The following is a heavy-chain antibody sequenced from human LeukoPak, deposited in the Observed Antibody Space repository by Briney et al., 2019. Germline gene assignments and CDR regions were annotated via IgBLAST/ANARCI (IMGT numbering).Heavy chain of an antibody. CDR3: ARSLRRDCDSTSCWAALDI. V-gene: IGHV3-11*03. J-gene: IGHJ3*02. CDR1: GFTFSDYY. D-gene: IGHD2-2*01. Sequence: PGWSLRLSCAASGFTFSDYYTSWIRQAPGKGLEWVSYISSSSTYTNYADSVKGRFTISRDNAKNSLYLQMNSLRAEDTAVYYCARSLRRDCDSTSCWAALDIWGQGTMVTVSS. CDR2: ISSSSTYT.